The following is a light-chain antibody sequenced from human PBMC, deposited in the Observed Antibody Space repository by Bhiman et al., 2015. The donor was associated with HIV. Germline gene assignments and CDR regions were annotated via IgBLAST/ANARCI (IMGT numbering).Light chain of an antibody. J-gene: IGLJ2*01. Sequence: QSALTQPASVSGSPGQSITISCTGTSSDVGGYNYVSWYQQHPGKAPKLMIYDVSKRPSGVSNRFSGSKSGNTASLTISGLQADDEADYYCSSYTSSSTAVFGGGTKLTVL. V-gene: IGLV2-14*01. CDR2: DVS. CDR3: SSYTSSSTAV. CDR1: SSDVGGYNY.